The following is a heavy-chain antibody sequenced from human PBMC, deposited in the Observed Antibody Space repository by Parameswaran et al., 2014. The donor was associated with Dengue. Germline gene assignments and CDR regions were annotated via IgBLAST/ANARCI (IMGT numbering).Heavy chain of an antibody. J-gene: IGHJ3*02. V-gene: IGHV4-31*02. Sequence: GKGLEWIGYIYYSGSTYYNPSLKSRVTISVDTSKNQFSLKLSSVTAADTAVYYCARDGGSAFDIWGQGTMVTVSS. CDR2: IYYSGST. CDR3: ARDGGSAFDI. D-gene: IGHD3-16*01.